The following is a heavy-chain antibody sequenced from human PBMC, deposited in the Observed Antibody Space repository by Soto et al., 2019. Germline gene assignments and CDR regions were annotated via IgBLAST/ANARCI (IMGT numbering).Heavy chain of an antibody. CDR1: GFTFSSYG. D-gene: IGHD3-22*01. Sequence: GGSLRLSCAASGFTFSSYGMHWVRQAPGKGLEWVAVISYDGSNKYYADSVKGRFTISRDNSKNTLYLQMNSLRAEDTAVYYCAKGYYYDSSGYRFDYWGQGTLVTVSS. V-gene: IGHV3-30*18. J-gene: IGHJ4*02. CDR3: AKGYYYDSSGYRFDY. CDR2: ISYDGSNK.